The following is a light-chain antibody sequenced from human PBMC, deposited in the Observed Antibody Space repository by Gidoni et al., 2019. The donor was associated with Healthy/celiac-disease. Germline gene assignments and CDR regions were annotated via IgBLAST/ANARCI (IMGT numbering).Light chain of an antibody. CDR2: GAT. V-gene: IGKV3-20*01. CDR3: QQYGSSPPNT. CDR1: QSVSSSY. Sequence: EIVFTHSPGTMSLSPGDRATLSCRACQSVSSSYLAWYQQKPGQAPRLLIYGATSRATGIPDRFSGSGSGTDFTLTISRLEPEEFAVYYCQQYGSSPPNTFGQGTKLEIK. J-gene: IGKJ2*01.